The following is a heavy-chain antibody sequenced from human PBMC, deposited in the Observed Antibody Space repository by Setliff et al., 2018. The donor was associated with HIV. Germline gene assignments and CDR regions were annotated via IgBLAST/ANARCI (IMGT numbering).Heavy chain of an antibody. CDR2: ISGRSSDP. V-gene: IGHV3-11*03. CDR3: VRPVREPVD. D-gene: IGHD6-19*01. J-gene: IGHJ4*02. Sequence: RGGSLRLSCAASGFTFSDYYMGWIRQAPGKGLEWVSYISGRSSDPNYADSVKGRFTISRDNAKNSVYLQMNSLRAEDTAMYYCVRPVREPVDWGRGTLVTVSS. CDR1: GFTFSDYY.